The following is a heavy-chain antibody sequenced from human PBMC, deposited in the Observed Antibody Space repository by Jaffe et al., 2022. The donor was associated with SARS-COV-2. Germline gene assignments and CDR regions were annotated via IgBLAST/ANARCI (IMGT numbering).Heavy chain of an antibody. CDR3: ARDRRVGYNFAWDY. J-gene: IGHJ4*02. D-gene: IGHD5-12*01. CDR1: GFTFSSYG. V-gene: IGHV3-33*01. Sequence: QVQLVESGGGVVQPGRSLRLSCAASGFTFSSYGMHWVRQAPGKGLEWVAFIKYDGSYNYHADSVKGRFTISRDNSRNTLYLQMKSLRAEDTAVYYCARDRRVGYNFAWDYWGQGTLVTVSS. CDR2: IKYDGSYN.